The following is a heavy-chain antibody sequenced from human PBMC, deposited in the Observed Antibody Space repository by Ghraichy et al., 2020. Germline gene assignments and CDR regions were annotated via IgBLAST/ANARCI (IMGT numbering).Heavy chain of an antibody. CDR1: GFTFSSYA. J-gene: IGHJ4*02. CDR2: ISYDGSNK. Sequence: GGSLRLSCAASGFTFSSYAMHWVRQAPGKGLEWVAVISYDGSNKYYADSVKGRFTISRDNSKNTLYLQMNSLRAEDTAVYYCARDRGPFDYWGQGTLVTVSS. CDR3: ARDRGPFDY. V-gene: IGHV3-30*04.